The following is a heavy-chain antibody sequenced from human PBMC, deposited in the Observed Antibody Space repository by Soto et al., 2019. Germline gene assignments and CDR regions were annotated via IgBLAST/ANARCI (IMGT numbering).Heavy chain of an antibody. V-gene: IGHV3-64*01. D-gene: IGHD5-12*01. CDR3: ARDWVDLYGMDV. J-gene: IGHJ6*02. CDR1: GFTFSSYA. Sequence: GSLRLSCAASGFTFSSYAMHWVRQAPGKGLEYVSGISSSGGGTYYANSVKGRFTISRDNSKNTLYLQMGSLRAEDMAVYYCARDWVDLYGMDVWGQGTTVTVSS. CDR2: ISSSGGGT.